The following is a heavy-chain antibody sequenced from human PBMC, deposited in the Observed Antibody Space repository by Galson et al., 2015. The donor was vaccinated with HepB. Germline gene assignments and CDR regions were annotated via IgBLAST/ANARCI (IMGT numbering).Heavy chain of an antibody. V-gene: IGHV2-70*11. CDR2: IDWDDDK. J-gene: IGHJ4*02. CDR3: ARIPAAVAGTSFDY. CDR1: GFSLSTSGMC. Sequence: PALVKPTQTLTLTCTFSGFSLSTSGMCVSWIRQPPGKALEWLARIDWDDDKYYSTSLKTRLTISKDTSKNQVVLTMTNMDPVDTATYYCARIPAAVAGTSFDYWGQGTLVTVSS. D-gene: IGHD6-19*01.